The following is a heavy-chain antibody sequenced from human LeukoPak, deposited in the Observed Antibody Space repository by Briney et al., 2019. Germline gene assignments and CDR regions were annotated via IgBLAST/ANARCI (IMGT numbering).Heavy chain of an antibody. J-gene: IGHJ6*02. CDR2: INTNTGNP. CDR1: GYTFTSYA. CDR3: ARDRHHYYYYGMDV. Sequence: APVKVSCKASGYTFTSYAMNWVRQAPGQGLEWMGWINTNTGNPTYAQGFTGRFVFSLDTSVSTAYLQISSLKAEDTAVYYCARDRHHYYYYGMDVWGQGTTVTV. V-gene: IGHV7-4-1*02.